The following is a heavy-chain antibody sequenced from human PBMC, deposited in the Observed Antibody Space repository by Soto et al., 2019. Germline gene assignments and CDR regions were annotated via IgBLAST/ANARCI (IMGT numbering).Heavy chain of an antibody. D-gene: IGHD4-17*01. Sequence: QVQLVESGGGVVQPGRSLRLSCAASGFTFSSYAMHRVRQAPGKGLEGVAVISYDGSNKYYADSVKGRFTISRDNSKNTLYLQMNSLRAEDTAVYYCARDPGSVTSYYYYYYGMDVWGQGTTVTVSS. V-gene: IGHV3-30-3*01. CDR3: ARDPGSVTSYYYYYYGMDV. CDR2: ISYDGSNK. CDR1: GFTFSSYA. J-gene: IGHJ6*02.